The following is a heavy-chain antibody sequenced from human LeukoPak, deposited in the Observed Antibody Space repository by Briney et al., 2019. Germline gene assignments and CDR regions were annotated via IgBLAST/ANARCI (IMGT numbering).Heavy chain of an antibody. CDR3: ARVSVVRAAVGSNWFDP. Sequence: GASVKVSRKASGYTFTGYYMHWVRQAPGQGLEWMGWINPNSGGTNYAQKFQGRVTMTRDTSISTAYMELSRLRSDDTAVYYCARVSVVRAAVGSNWFDPWGQGTLVTVSS. J-gene: IGHJ5*02. D-gene: IGHD2-21*01. V-gene: IGHV1-2*02. CDR2: INPNSGGT. CDR1: GYTFTGYY.